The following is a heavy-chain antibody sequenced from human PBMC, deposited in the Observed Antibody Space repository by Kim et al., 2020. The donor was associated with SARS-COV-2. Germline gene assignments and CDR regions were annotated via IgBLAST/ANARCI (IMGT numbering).Heavy chain of an antibody. Sequence: SVKVSCKASGGTFSSYAISWVRQAPGQGLEWMGGIIPIFGTANYAQKFQGRVTITADESTSTAYMELSSLRSEDTAVYYCASFVESPETYYFDYWGQGTLVTVSS. CDR3: ASFVESPETYYFDY. J-gene: IGHJ4*02. D-gene: IGHD3-3*01. V-gene: IGHV1-69*13. CDR2: IIPIFGTA. CDR1: GGTFSSYA.